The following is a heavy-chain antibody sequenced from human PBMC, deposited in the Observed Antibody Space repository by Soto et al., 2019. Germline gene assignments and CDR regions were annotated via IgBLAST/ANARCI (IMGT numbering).Heavy chain of an antibody. CDR1: GGSISSYY. CDR2: ISGSGGST. V-gene: IGHV3-23*01. D-gene: IGHD2-15*01. J-gene: IGHJ6*02. CDR3: ANSIQLSIGYHCGLDV. Sequence: PSETLSLTCTVSGGSISSYYWSWVRQTPGKGLEWVSAISGSGGSTYYADSVKGRFTISRDNSKNTLYLQMNSLRAEDTAVYYCANSIQLSIGYHCGLDVWGQGTTVIGSS.